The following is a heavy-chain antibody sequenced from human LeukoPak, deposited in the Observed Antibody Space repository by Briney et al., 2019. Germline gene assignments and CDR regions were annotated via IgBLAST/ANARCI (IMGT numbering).Heavy chain of an antibody. D-gene: IGHD3-3*01. V-gene: IGHV4-39*01. Sequence: SETLSLTCTVSGGSISSSSYYWGWIRQPSGKGLEWIGSIYYSGCTYYNPSLKSRVTISVDTSKNQFSLKLSSVTAADTAVYYCARSYYDFWSGYIGGGNWFDPWGQGTLVTVSS. CDR3: ARSYYDFWSGYIGGGNWFDP. CDR1: GGSISSSSYY. J-gene: IGHJ5*02. CDR2: IYYSGCT.